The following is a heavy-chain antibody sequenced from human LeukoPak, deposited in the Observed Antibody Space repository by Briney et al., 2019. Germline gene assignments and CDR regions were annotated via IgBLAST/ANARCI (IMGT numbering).Heavy chain of an antibody. D-gene: IGHD1-26*01. CDR2: ISYDGSNK. CDR3: ARDLGGSYYNPAFYFDY. CDR1: GFTFSSYA. J-gene: IGHJ4*02. V-gene: IGHV3-30-3*01. Sequence: GGSLRLSCAASGFTFSSYAMHWVRQAPGKGLERVAVISYDGSNKYYADSVKGRFTIYRDNSKNTLYLQMNSLRAEDTAVYYCARDLGGSYYNPAFYFDYWGQGTLVTVSS.